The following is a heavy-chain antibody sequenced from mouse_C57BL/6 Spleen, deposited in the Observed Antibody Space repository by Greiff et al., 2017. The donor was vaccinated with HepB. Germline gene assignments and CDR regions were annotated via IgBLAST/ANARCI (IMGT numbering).Heavy chain of an antibody. CDR1: GYAFSSSW. CDR2: IYPGDGDT. D-gene: IGHD2-3*01. V-gene: IGHV1-82*01. Sequence: VQLQQSGPELVKPGASVKISCKASGYAFSSSWMNWVKQRPGKGLEWIGRIYPGDGDTNYNGKFKGKATLAADKSSSPAYMQLSSLTSEDSAVYFCAKIYDGFFDYWGQGTTLTVSS. J-gene: IGHJ2*01. CDR3: AKIYDGFFDY.